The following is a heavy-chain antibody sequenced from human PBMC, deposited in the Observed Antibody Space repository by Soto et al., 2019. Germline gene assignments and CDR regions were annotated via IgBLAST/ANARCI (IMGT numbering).Heavy chain of an antibody. V-gene: IGHV3-30*03. Sequence: GGSLRLSCAASGFTCNSYGMHWVRQAPGKGLEWVAVISYDGSNKYYADSVKGRFTISRDNSKNTVYLQMDSLEVEDTAVYYCARDVDTTSHLTWFDPWGQGVMLTVSS. CDR1: GFTCNSYG. D-gene: IGHD5-18*01. J-gene: IGHJ5*02. CDR2: ISYDGSNK. CDR3: ARDVDTTSHLTWFDP.